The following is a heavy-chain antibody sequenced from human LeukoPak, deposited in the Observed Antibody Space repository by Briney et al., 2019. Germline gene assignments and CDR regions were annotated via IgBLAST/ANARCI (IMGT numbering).Heavy chain of an antibody. CDR3: AREDPLTAHFDY. J-gene: IGHJ4*02. Sequence: SETLSLTCSVSGVSVNSRYWSWVRQPPEKGLEWIGYIHYSGATNYNPSLKSRVSISIDTPRNQFSLSLSSVTAADTAIYYCAREDPLTAHFDYWGQGTLVTVSS. CDR1: GVSVNSRY. V-gene: IGHV4-59*02. CDR2: IHYSGAT. D-gene: IGHD2-21*02.